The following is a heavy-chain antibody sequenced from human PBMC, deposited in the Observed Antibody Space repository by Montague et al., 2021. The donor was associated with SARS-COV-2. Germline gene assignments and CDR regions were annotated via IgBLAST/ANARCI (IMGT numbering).Heavy chain of an antibody. D-gene: IGHD3-10*01. CDR3: ARDCYDYGSGSYQWWFDP. V-gene: IGHV4-38-2*02. Sequence: SETLSLTCTVSGYSISSGYYWGCIRQPPGKGLEWIGSIYHSRSTXYNPSLKSRVTRSVDTSKNQFSLKLSSVTAADTAVYYCARDCYDYGSGSYQWWFDPWGQGTLVTVSS. CDR1: GYSISSGYY. CDR2: IYHSRST. J-gene: IGHJ5*02.